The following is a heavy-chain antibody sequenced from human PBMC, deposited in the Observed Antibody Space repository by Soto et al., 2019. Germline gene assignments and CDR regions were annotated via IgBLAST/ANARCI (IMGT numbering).Heavy chain of an antibody. J-gene: IGHJ5*02. CDR2: IYTSGST. CDR3: ARDSYCSSTSCYYHWFDP. V-gene: IGHV4-4*07. Sequence: QVQLQESGPGLVKPSETLSLTCTVSGGSISSYYWSWIRQPAGKGLEWIGRIYTSGSTNYNPSLKSRVTMSVDTSKNQFSLKLSSVTAADTAVYYCARDSYCSSTSCYYHWFDPWGQGTLVTVSS. D-gene: IGHD2-2*01. CDR1: GGSISSYY.